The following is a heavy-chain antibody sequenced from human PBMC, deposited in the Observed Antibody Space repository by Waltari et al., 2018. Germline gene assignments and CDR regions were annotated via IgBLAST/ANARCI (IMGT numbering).Heavy chain of an antibody. CDR2: MSYDGYSK. V-gene: IGHV3-30-3*01. CDR3: AREGYTSGRAGIFDY. D-gene: IGHD6-19*01. J-gene: IGHJ4*02. CDR1: RSAFNNDI. Sequence: LVESGGDVVQAGRSLRLSCVSSRSAFNNDIMQWVRQAPGKGLEWVSAMSYDGYSKYYADSVKGRFTISRDDSLNTVYLQLDSLTVEDTAIYYCAREGYTSGRAGIFDYWGQGTLVTVSS.